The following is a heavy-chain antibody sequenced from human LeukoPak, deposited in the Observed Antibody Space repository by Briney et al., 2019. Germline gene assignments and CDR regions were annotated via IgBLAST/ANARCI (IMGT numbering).Heavy chain of an antibody. V-gene: IGHV3-53*01. D-gene: IGHD1-26*01. J-gene: IGHJ4*02. CDR1: GFTFSNYS. CDR3: ARAGVIYYSLDY. CDR2: IYSGDST. Sequence: GGSLRLSCAASGFTFSNYSMNWVRQAPGKGLEWVSVIYSGDSTYYADSVKGRFTISRDNSKSTLYLQMNSLRTEDTAVYYCARAGVIYYSLDYWGQGTLVTVSS.